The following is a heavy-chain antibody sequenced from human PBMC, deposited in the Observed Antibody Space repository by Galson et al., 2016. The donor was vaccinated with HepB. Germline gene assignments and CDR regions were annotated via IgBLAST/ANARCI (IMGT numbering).Heavy chain of an antibody. J-gene: IGHJ6*02. CDR3: ARWGARGREAVNYYYYGLDV. D-gene: IGHD3-16*01. Sequence: SVKVSCKASGGTFTNYDVPYDITWVRQAPGQGLEWVGGIIPVFGSANYAQKFQGRVTITADESTSTAYMELSSLTSEDTAVYYCARWGARGREAVNYYYYGLDVRGQGTTVTVSS. CDR1: GGTFTNYD. V-gene: IGHV1-69*13. CDR2: IIPVFGSA.